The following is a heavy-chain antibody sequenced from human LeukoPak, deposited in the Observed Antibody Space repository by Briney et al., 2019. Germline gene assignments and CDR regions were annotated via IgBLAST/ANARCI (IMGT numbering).Heavy chain of an antibody. CDR3: ARGGSYLSAFDI. CDR2: IYSGGST. Sequence: GGSLRLSCAASGFIFSSYEMNWVRQAPAKGLEWVSVIYSGGSTFYADSVKGRFTISRDNSKNTLYLQMNSLRAEDTAVYYCARGGSYLSAFDIWGQGTMVTVSS. V-gene: IGHV3-53*01. D-gene: IGHD1-26*01. J-gene: IGHJ3*02. CDR1: GFIFSSYE.